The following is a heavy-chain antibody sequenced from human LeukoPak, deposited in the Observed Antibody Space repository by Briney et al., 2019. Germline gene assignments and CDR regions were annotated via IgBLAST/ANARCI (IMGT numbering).Heavy chain of an antibody. D-gene: IGHD3-10*01. CDR1: GFIFSGYG. Sequence: GGSLRLSCAASGFIFSGYGMHWVRQAPGKGLEWVARIAHDESTIHYADSVKGRFTISRDNSKNTLYLQMNNLRVEGTAIYYCAKDRIVISFGDVSKHWGQGTLVTV. CDR3: AKDRIVISFGDVSKH. CDR2: IAHDESTI. J-gene: IGHJ1*01. V-gene: IGHV3-30*18.